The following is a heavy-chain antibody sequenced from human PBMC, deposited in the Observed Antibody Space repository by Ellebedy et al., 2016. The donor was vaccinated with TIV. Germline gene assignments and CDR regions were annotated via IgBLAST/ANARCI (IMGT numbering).Heavy chain of an antibody. CDR2: IYYSGST. Sequence: SETLSLTXTVSGGSISSYYWSWIRQPPGKGLEWIGYIYYSGSTNYNPSLKSRVTISVDTSKNQFSLKLSSVTAADTAVYYCARTGYSYGYVDYYYGMDVWGQGTTVTVSS. J-gene: IGHJ6*02. CDR1: GGSISSYY. D-gene: IGHD5-18*01. V-gene: IGHV4-59*01. CDR3: ARTGYSYGYVDYYYGMDV.